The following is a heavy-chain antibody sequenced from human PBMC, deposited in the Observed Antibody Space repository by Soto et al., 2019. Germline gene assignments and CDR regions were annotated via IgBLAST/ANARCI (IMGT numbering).Heavy chain of an antibody. Sequence: SETLSLTCAVSGASIGSGGWWSWVRQPPGKGLEWIAEIFHDGNTNYSPSLKSRVTISVDKSQNQFSLNVYSVTAADTAVYYCARHEGWSGPDQWGQGTLVIVSS. CDR2: IFHDGNT. CDR3: ARHEGWSGPDQ. D-gene: IGHD6-19*01. V-gene: IGHV4-4*02. CDR1: GASIGSGGW. J-gene: IGHJ5*02.